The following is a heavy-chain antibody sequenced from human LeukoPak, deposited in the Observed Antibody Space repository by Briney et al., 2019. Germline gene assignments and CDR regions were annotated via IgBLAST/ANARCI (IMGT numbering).Heavy chain of an antibody. V-gene: IGHV3-30*04. CDR2: ISYDGTNI. J-gene: IGHJ4*02. CDR1: GFTFSNYA. Sequence: GKSLRLSCAASGFTFSNYAMHWVRQAPDQGLEWVAVISYDGTNIYYADSVKGRFTISRDNSKSTLYLQMNSLRAEDTAVYYCARGYASGSYPRIYFEYWGQGTLVTVSS. CDR3: ARGYASGSYPRIYFEY. D-gene: IGHD3-10*01.